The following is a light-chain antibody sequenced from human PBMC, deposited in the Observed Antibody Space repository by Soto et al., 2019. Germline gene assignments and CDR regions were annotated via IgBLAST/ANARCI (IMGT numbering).Light chain of an antibody. CDR3: SSYTTSSTLVV. CDR1: SSDVGDYNY. V-gene: IGLV2-14*01. Sequence: QSVLTQPASVSGSPGQSITISCTGTSSDVGDYNYVSWYQQHPGKAPKLMIYDVSNRPSGVSNRFSGSKSGNTASLTISGLQADDEADYYCSSYTTSSTLVVFGGGTKLTVL. J-gene: IGLJ2*01. CDR2: DVS.